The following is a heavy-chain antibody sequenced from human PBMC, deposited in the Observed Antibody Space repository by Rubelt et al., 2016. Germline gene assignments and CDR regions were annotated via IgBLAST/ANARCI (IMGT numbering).Heavy chain of an antibody. CDR2: IKQDGSEK. J-gene: IGHJ4*02. CDR3: ASMAPNKTPTGY. CDR1: RFNFDDYW. Sequence: EVQLVQSGGGLVQPGGSLRLSCAASRFNFDDYWMSWVRQAQVKGMEWVAKIKQDGSEKFYVDSGKGRLTISRDNSQNTLKLQMNGRRAKETAVYYCASMAPNKTPTGYWGQGTLVSVSS. V-gene: IGHV3-7*03. D-gene: IGHD3-10*01.